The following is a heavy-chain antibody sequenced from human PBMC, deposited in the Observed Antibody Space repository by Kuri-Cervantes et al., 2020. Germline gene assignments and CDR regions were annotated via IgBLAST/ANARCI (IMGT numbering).Heavy chain of an antibody. J-gene: IGHJ4*02. CDR2: IKGDGSDK. D-gene: IGHD5-12*01. CDR1: GFTFSSYW. V-gene: IGHV3-7*01. CDR3: AKPTREPDS. Sequence: GESLKISCAASGFTFSSYWMSWVRQAPGKGLEWVAMIKGDGSDKYYVDSVRGRFTISRDNAKNSLFLQMNSLRAEDTAVYFCAKPTREPDSWGQGTLVTVSS.